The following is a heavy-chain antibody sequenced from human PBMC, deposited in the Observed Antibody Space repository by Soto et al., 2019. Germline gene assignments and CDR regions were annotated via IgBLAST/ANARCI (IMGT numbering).Heavy chain of an antibody. V-gene: IGHV4-61*01. J-gene: IGHJ4*02. Sequence: SETLSLTCTVSGGSVSSGSYYWSWIRQPPGKGLEWIGYIYYSGSTNYNPSLKSRVTISVDTSKNQFSLKLSSVTAADTAVYYCARLITIFGVGYFDDWGQGTRVTVAS. D-gene: IGHD3-3*01. CDR1: GGSVSSGSYY. CDR2: IYYSGST. CDR3: ARLITIFGVGYFDD.